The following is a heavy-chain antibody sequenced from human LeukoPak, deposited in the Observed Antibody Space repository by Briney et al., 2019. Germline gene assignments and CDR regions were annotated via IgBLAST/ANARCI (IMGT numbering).Heavy chain of an antibody. J-gene: IGHJ4*02. D-gene: IGHD3/OR15-3a*01. CDR1: GYTFTSYD. CDR2: INPIGRST. V-gene: IGHV1-46*01. Sequence: GASVKVSCKASGYTFTSYDINWVRQATGQGLEWMGIINPIGRSTNYAQKFQGRVTMTRDTSTTTVYMELSSLTSEDTAVYYCARWTNTYLDYWGQGTLVTVSS. CDR3: ARWTNTYLDY.